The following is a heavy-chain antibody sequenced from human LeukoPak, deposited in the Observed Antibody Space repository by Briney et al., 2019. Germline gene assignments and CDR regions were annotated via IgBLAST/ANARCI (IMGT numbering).Heavy chain of an antibody. CDR1: GFSFTSHW. Sequence: GESLKISCKGSGFSFTSHWIAWVRQMPGKGLECMGIIYPTDSETRYSPPFQDQVTISADKSISTAYLQWNSLKASDTALYYCASAIVEVPAADHAFDIWGQGTMVIVSS. V-gene: IGHV5-51*01. J-gene: IGHJ3*02. CDR2: IYPTDSET. D-gene: IGHD2-2*01. CDR3: ASAIVEVPAADHAFDI.